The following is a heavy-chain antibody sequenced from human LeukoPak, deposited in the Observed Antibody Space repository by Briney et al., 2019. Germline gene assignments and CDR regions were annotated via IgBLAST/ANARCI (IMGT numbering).Heavy chain of an antibody. CDR3: ARDPSAFFGVVHFDY. J-gene: IGHJ4*02. CDR2: IYSGGST. V-gene: IGHV3-53*01. D-gene: IGHD3-3*01. Sequence: GGSLRLSCAASGFTVSSNYMSWVRQAPGKGLEWVSVIYSGGSTYYADSVKGRFTISRDNAKNSLYLQMNSLRAEDTAVYYCARDPSAFFGVVHFDYWGQGTLDTVSS. CDR1: GFTVSSNY.